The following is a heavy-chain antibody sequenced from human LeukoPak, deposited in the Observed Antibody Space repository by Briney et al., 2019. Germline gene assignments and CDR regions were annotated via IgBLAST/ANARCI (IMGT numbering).Heavy chain of an antibody. CDR1: GGSISSYY. J-gene: IGHJ6*03. Sequence: SETLSLTCTVSGGSISSYYWSWLRQSPGKGLEWIGYIYYSGSTNYNPSLKSRVTISVDTSKNQFSLKLSSVTAADTAVYYCARVLGVGYYYYMDVWGKGTTVTVSS. CDR2: IYYSGST. D-gene: IGHD7-27*01. V-gene: IGHV4-59*01. CDR3: ARVLGVGYYYYMDV.